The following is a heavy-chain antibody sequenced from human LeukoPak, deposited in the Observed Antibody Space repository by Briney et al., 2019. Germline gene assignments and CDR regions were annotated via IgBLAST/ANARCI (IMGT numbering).Heavy chain of an antibody. V-gene: IGHV3-48*03. D-gene: IGHD3-10*02. CDR2: ISSSGSTI. J-gene: IGHJ6*04. CDR3: AELGITMIGGV. Sequence: GGSLRLSCAASGFTFSSYEMNWVRQAPGKGLEWVSYISSSGSTIYYADSVKGRFTISRDNAKNSLYLQMNSLRAEDTAVYYCAELGITMIGGVWGKGTTVTIFS. CDR1: GFTFSSYE.